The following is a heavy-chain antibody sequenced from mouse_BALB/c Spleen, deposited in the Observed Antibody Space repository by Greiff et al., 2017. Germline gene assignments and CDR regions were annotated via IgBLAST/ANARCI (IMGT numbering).Heavy chain of an antibody. CDR3: ARFDYYGSSLFAY. CDR2: IDPANGNT. Sequence: EVKLQESGAELVKPGASVKLSCTASGFNIKDTYMHWVKQRPEQGLEWIGRIDPANGNTKYDPKFQGKATITADTSSNTAYLQLSSLTSEDTAVYYCARFDYYGSSLFAYWGQGTLVTVSA. J-gene: IGHJ3*01. V-gene: IGHV14-3*02. D-gene: IGHD1-1*01. CDR1: GFNIKDTY.